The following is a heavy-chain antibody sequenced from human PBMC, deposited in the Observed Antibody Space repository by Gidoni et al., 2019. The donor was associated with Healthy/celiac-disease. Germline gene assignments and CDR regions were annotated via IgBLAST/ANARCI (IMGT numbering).Heavy chain of an antibody. CDR3: ATGGTSYNPAAGSLGDDYYYMDV. Sequence: QVQLVQSGAELKKPGASVKVSCTVSGYTLTELSMPLVRQAPGKGLEWMGGFDPEDGETIYAQKFQGRVTMTEDTSTDTAYMELSSLRSEDTAVYYCATGGTSYNPAAGSLGDDYYYMDVWGKGTTVTVSS. D-gene: IGHD6-13*01. CDR1: GYTLTELS. V-gene: IGHV1-24*01. J-gene: IGHJ6*03. CDR2: FDPEDGET.